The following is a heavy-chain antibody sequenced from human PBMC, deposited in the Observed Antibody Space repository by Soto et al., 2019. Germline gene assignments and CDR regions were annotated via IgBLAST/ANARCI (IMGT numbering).Heavy chain of an antibody. CDR3: ARGGCNAFDI. V-gene: IGHV3-53*01. CDR1: GFTVSSTY. D-gene: IGHD2-8*01. CDR2: FYSGGST. Sequence: EVQLVESGGGLIQPGGSLRLSCAASGFTVSSTYMSWVRQAPGKGLECVSIFYSGGSTYYAESVKGRFTISRDISKNTLYLQMNSLRAEDTAVYYCARGGCNAFDIWFQGTMVTVSS. J-gene: IGHJ3*02.